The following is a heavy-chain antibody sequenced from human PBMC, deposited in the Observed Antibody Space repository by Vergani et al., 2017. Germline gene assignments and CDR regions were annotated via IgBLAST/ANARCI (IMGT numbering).Heavy chain of an antibody. CDR2: IYYSGST. V-gene: IGHV4-59*01. Sequence: QVQLQESGPGLVKPSETLSLTCTVSGGSISSYYWSWIRQPPGKGLEWIGYIYYSGSTNYNPSLKSRVTISVDTSKNQFSLKLSSVTAADTAVYYCARDVAAARVYFDYWGQGTLVTVSS. CDR3: ARDVAAARVYFDY. D-gene: IGHD6-13*01. J-gene: IGHJ4*02. CDR1: GGSISSYY.